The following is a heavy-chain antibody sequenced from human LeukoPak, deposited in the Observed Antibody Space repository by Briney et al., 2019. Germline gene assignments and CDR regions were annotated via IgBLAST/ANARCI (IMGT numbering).Heavy chain of an antibody. Sequence: KPSETLSLTCSVSGDSSSNSIYYWGWIRQPPGRGLEWIGTIDYSGSTYYNPSLKSRVTISVDTSKNQFSLKLSSVTAADTAVYYCASRDSYGSDYWGQGTLVTVSS. J-gene: IGHJ4*02. V-gene: IGHV4-39*07. CDR2: IDYSGST. CDR1: GDSSSNSIYY. D-gene: IGHD5-18*01. CDR3: ASRDSYGSDY.